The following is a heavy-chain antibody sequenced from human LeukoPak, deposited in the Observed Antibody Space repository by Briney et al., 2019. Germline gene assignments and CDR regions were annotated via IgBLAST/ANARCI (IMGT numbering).Heavy chain of an antibody. D-gene: IGHD4-17*01. CDR3: ARLSVTTVTTRPIYYFDY. CDR1: GGSISSSSYY. CDR2: IYYSGST. V-gene: IGHV4-39*01. Sequence: PSETLSLTCTVSGGSISSSSYYWGWIRQPPGKGLEWIGNIYYSGSTYYNPSLKSRLTISVDTSKNQFSLKLTSVTAADTAVYYCARLSVTTVTTRPIYYFDYWGQGTLVTVSS. J-gene: IGHJ4*02.